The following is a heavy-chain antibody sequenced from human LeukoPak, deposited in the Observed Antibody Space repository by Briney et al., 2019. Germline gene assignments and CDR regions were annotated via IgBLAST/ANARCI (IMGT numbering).Heavy chain of an antibody. J-gene: IGHJ4*02. D-gene: IGHD6-19*01. V-gene: IGHV3-20*04. CDR1: GFTFDDYG. Sequence: GGSLRLSCAASGFTFDDYGMSWVRQAPGKGLEWVSGINWNGGSTGYADSVKGRFTISRDNAKNSLYLQMNSLRAEDTALYYCARPGGIAVAGDFDYWGQGTLVTVSS. CDR3: ARPGGIAVAGDFDY. CDR2: INWNGGST.